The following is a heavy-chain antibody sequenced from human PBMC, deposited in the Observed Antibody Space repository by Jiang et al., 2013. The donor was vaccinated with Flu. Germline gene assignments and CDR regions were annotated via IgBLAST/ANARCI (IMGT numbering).Heavy chain of an antibody. J-gene: IGHJ4*02. CDR3: ASRSNTYGILPGSFFDY. CDR2: VYSSGDT. Sequence: LLKPSETLSLTCTVSGGSITSNIYSWGWVRQPPGKGLEWIARVYSSGDTDINPSLKGRVTLSVDTSKNQFSLRLSSVTAADTAVYFCASRSNTYGILPGSFFDYWGQGTLVSVSS. CDR1: GGSITSNIYS. V-gene: IGHV4-39*01. D-gene: IGHD3-9*01.